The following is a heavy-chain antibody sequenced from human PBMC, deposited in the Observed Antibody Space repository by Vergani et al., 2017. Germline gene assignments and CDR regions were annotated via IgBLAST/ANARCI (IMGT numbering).Heavy chain of an antibody. Sequence: QVQLVQSGAEVKKPGSSVKVSCKASGGTFSSYAISWVRQAPGQGLEWMVGIIPIFGTANYAQKFQGRVTITADESTSTAYMELSSLRSEDTAVYYCARDLRMEVYCSSTSCYGPYNWFDPWGQGTLVTVSS. CDR3: ARDLRMEVYCSSTSCYGPYNWFDP. V-gene: IGHV1-69*01. D-gene: IGHD2-2*01. CDR2: IIPIFGTA. J-gene: IGHJ5*02. CDR1: GGTFSSYA.